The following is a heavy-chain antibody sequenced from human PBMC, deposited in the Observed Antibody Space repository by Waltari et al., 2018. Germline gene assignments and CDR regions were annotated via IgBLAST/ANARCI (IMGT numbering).Heavy chain of an antibody. CDR2: INHSGST. CDR3: ARVPKFYDSSGYYLRRDAFDI. D-gene: IGHD3-22*01. J-gene: IGHJ3*02. CDR1: GGSFSGYY. V-gene: IGHV4-34*01. Sequence: QVQLQQWGAGLLKPSETLSLTCAVYGGSFSGYYWSWIRQPPGKGLEWIGEINHSGSTNYNPSLKSRVTISVDTSKNQFSLKLSSVTAADTAVYYCARVPKFYDSSGYYLRRDAFDIWGQGTMVTVSS.